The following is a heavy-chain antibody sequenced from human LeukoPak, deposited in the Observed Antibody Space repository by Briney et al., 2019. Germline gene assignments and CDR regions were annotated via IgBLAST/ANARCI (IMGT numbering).Heavy chain of an antibody. CDR3: ARDAYGDYHGAHFDY. Sequence: GGSLRLSCAASGFTFSSYNMNWVRQAPGKGLEWVSSISSSSSYIYYADSVKGRFTISRDNAKNSLYLQMNSLRAEDTAVYYCARDAYGDYHGAHFDYWGQGTLVTVSS. CDR2: ISSSSSYI. CDR1: GFTFSSYN. V-gene: IGHV3-21*01. D-gene: IGHD4-17*01. J-gene: IGHJ4*02.